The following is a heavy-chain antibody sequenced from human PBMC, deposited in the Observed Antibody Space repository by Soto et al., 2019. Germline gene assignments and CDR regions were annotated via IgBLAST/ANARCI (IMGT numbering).Heavy chain of an antibody. D-gene: IGHD1-7*01. CDR2: ISWNSGTI. Sequence: EVHLVESGGGLVQPGRSLRLSCAASGFPFDDFAMHWVRQAPGKGLEWVSTISWNSGTIGYAGSVKGRFTISRDNSKNSLYLQMNSLRADDTALYYCAKGVELDDMDVWGKGTTVTVSS. V-gene: IGHV3-9*01. CDR1: GFPFDDFA. J-gene: IGHJ6*03. CDR3: AKGVELDDMDV.